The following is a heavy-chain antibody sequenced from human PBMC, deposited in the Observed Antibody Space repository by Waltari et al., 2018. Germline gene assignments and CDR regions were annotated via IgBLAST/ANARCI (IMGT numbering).Heavy chain of an antibody. D-gene: IGHD1-26*01. CDR3: ARDYSGGGLDY. CDR2: ISYDGSIK. J-gene: IGHJ4*02. V-gene: IGHV3-30*03. Sequence: QERLVQSGGGVVQTWRSLRLSWAASASTFDTSGMHWVRQAPGKGLVWVSIISYDGSIKLYTASVKGRFTISRDNSNNILPLQMNSLGADDTAVYYCARDYSGGGLDYWGQGNLVTVSS. CDR1: ASTFDTSG.